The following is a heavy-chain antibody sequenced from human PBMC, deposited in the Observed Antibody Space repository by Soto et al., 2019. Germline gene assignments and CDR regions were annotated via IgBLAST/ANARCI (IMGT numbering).Heavy chain of an antibody. J-gene: IGHJ6*02. V-gene: IGHV3-43*01. CDR3: ARSLQDSSSWKIYYYYGMDV. CDR1: GFTFDDYT. D-gene: IGHD6-13*01. CDR2: ISWDGGST. Sequence: EVQLVESGGVVVQPGGSLRLSCAASGFTFDDYTMHWVRQAPGKGLEWVSLISWDGGSTYYADSVKGRFTISRDNSKNSLYLQRNSLRTEDTDLYYCARSLQDSSSWKIYYYYGMDVWGQGTTVTVSS.